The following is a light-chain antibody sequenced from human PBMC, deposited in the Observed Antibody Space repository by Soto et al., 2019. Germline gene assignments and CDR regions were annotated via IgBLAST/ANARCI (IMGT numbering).Light chain of an antibody. CDR1: QSVSSY. V-gene: IGKV3-11*01. Sequence: EIVLTQSPATQSLSPGERATLSCRASQSVSSYLAWYQQKPGQAPRLLIYDASNRATGITARFSGSGSGTDFTLTISSLEPEDFAVYYCQQRSNWPTFGPGTKVDIK. J-gene: IGKJ3*01. CDR3: QQRSNWPT. CDR2: DAS.